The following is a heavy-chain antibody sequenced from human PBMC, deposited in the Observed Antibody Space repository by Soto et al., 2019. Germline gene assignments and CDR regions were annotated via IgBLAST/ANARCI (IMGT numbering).Heavy chain of an antibody. D-gene: IGHD1-26*01. CDR3: AKDQWKQPRYFDY. J-gene: IGHJ4*02. CDR2: IYHSGST. Sequence: SETLSLTCAVSGYSISSGYYWGWIRQPPGKGLEWIGSIYHSGSTYYNPSLKSRVTISVDTSKNQFSLKLSSVTAEDTAVYYCAKDQWKQPRYFDYWGQGTLVTVSS. V-gene: IGHV4-38-2*02. CDR1: GYSISSGYY.